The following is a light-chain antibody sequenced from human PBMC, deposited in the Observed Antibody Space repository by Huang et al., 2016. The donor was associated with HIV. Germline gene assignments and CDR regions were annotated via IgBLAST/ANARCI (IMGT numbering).Light chain of an antibody. CDR1: PGIRNF. J-gene: IGKJ1*01. Sequence: DIQMTQSPSSLSASVGDRVTITCRASPGIRNFVAWYQQKPGKPPKLLIYGASTWESGVPSRFSGGGSETEFTLTIRSLQTEDVATYYCQKYSNDPRAFGQGTRVDIK. V-gene: IGKV1-27*01. CDR3: QKYSNDPRA. CDR2: GAS.